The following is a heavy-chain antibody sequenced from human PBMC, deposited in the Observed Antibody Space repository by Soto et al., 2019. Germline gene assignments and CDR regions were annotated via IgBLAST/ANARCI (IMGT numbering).Heavy chain of an antibody. CDR2: IYSGGST. J-gene: IGHJ3*02. V-gene: IGHV3-53*01. CDR1: GFTVSSNY. CDR3: ARDSPLTSARAFDI. Sequence: EVQLVESGGGLIQAGGSLRLSCAASGFTVSSNYMSWVRQAPGKGLEWVSVIYSGGSTYYADSVKGRFTISRDSSKNTVYLQINSRGAEDTAVYYCARDSPLTSARAFDIWGQGTVVTVSS.